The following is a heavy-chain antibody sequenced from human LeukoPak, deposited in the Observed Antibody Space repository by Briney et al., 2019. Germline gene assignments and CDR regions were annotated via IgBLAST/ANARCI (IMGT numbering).Heavy chain of an antibody. CDR1: GFTVSSNY. V-gene: IGHV3-53*04. D-gene: IGHD7-27*01. CDR3: ARVLWGSSPYYDY. J-gene: IGHJ4*02. Sequence: GGSLRLSCAASGFTVSSNYMSWVRQAPGRGLEWVSVIYSGGSTYYADSVKGRFTISRHNSKNTLYLQMNSLRAEDTAVYYCARVLWGSSPYYDYWGQGTLVTVSS. CDR2: IYSGGST.